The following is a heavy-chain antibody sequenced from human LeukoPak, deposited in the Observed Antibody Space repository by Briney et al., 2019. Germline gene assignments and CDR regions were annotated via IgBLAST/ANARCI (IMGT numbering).Heavy chain of an antibody. D-gene: IGHD3-3*01. CDR2: ISYSGST. Sequence: SETLSLTCTASGGSFSSYYWSWIRQPPGKGLEWIGYISYSGSTNYNPYLQSRVHISVDTSKNQCSLKLSSVTAADTAVYYCARGVWSGYSFPDRDVWGKGTTVTVSS. V-gene: IGHV4-59*12. CDR3: ARGVWSGYSFPDRDV. J-gene: IGHJ6*03. CDR1: GGSFSSYY.